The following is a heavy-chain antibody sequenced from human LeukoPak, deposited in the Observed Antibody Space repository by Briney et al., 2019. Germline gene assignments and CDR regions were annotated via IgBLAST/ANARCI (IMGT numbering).Heavy chain of an antibody. CDR1: GNYW. D-gene: IGHD1-26*01. CDR2: INSDGSWT. V-gene: IGHV3-74*01. Sequence: GGSLRLSCAASGNYWMPWVRQAPGKGLVWVSHINSDGSWTSYADSVKGRFTISKDNAKNTLYLQMNSLRAEDTAVYYCVRDLGGRSGHWGQGTLVTVSS. CDR3: VRDLGGRSGH. J-gene: IGHJ4*02.